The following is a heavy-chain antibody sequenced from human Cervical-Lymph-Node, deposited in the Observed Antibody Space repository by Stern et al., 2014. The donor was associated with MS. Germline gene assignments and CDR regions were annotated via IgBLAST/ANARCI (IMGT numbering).Heavy chain of an antibody. J-gene: IGHJ6*02. V-gene: IGHV4-61*01. CDR1: GGSVNTVSYY. CDR3: TRGVRV. CDR2: ISDSGGT. Sequence: VQLVESGPGLLKPSETLSLTCTVSGGSVNTVSYYWSWVRQPPGKGLEWIGYISDSGGTKSPPYLKSRVILSVETFHTAFCLYLRSVTAADTAVYYCTRGVRVWGQGTTVTVSS.